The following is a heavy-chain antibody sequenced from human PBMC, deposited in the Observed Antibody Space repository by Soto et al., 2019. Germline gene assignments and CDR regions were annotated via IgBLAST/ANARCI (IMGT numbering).Heavy chain of an antibody. CDR1: GFTFSRYW. D-gene: IGHD1-26*01. J-gene: IGHJ4*02. V-gene: IGHV3-7*01. CDR2: IKEDGSEK. CDR3: ARDSRRVGATSDLDY. Sequence: GGSLRLSCAASGFTFSRYWMSWVRQAPGKGLEWVANIKEDGSEKYYVESVKGRFTISRDNAKNSLYLQLNSLRAEDTAVYYCARDSRRVGATSDLDYWGQGTPVTVSS.